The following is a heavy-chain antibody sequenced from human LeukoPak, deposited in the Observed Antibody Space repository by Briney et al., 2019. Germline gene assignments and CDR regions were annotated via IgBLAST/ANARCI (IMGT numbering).Heavy chain of an antibody. Sequence: GGSLRLSCAASGFTFSSYTMHWVRQAPGKGLEWLSSISSSSSYIYYADSVKGRFTISRDNAKNSLYLQMNSLRAEDTAVYCCARDLWGYSYGYGDYWGQGTLVTVSS. J-gene: IGHJ4*02. V-gene: IGHV3-21*01. D-gene: IGHD5-18*01. CDR1: GFTFSSYT. CDR3: ARDLWGYSYGYGDY. CDR2: ISSSSSYI.